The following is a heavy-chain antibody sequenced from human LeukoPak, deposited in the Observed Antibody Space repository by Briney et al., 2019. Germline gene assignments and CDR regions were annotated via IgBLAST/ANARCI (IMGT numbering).Heavy chain of an antibody. D-gene: IGHD3-10*01. CDR1: GGTFSSYA. CDR3: ARERLDYYPHDAFDI. Sequence: ASVKVSCKASGGTFSSYAISWVRQAPGQGLEWMGGIIPTFGTANYAQKFQGRVTITADESTSTAYMELSSLRSEDTAVYYCARERLDYYPHDAFDIWGQGTMVTVSS. J-gene: IGHJ3*02. V-gene: IGHV1-69*13. CDR2: IIPTFGTA.